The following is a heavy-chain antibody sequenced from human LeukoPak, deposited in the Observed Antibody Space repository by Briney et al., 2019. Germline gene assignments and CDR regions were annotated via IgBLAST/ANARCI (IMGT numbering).Heavy chain of an antibody. CDR3: ARAGYCSNASCYLRGHYDY. D-gene: IGHD2-2*01. J-gene: IGHJ4*02. Sequence: GGSLRLSCAASGFTFSSYSMSWVRQPPGKGLEWVSYISSGSSTIYYADSVKGRFTISRDNAKNSLYLQMNSLRAEDTALYYCARAGYCSNASCYLRGHYDYWGQGTLVTVSS. V-gene: IGHV3-48*04. CDR1: GFTFSSYS. CDR2: ISSGSSTI.